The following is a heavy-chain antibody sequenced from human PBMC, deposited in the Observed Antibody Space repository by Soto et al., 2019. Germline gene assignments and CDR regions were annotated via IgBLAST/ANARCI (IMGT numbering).Heavy chain of an antibody. V-gene: IGHV3-48*03. D-gene: IGHD6-6*01. CDR3: ARDSRGGAARRPTFYY. CDR2: IGRSGETI. Sequence: LRLSCVGSGFTFSSFEMNWVRQTPGKGLEWLSYIGRSGETIYYADSVKGRFTISRDNAKSSLFLQMTGLRGEDTGIYYCARDSRGGAARRPTFYYWGRGTLVTVSS. J-gene: IGHJ4*02. CDR1: GFTFSSFE.